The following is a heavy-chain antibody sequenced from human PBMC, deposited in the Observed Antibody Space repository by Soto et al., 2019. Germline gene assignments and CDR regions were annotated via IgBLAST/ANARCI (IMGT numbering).Heavy chain of an antibody. CDR3: AKWSVTMIVVVTLVQR. CDR2: ISGSGGST. D-gene: IGHD3-22*01. CDR1: GFTFSSYA. Sequence: PGGSLRLSCAASGFTFSSYAMSWVRQAPGKGLEWVSAISGSGGSTYYADSVKGRFTISRDNSKNTLYLQMNSLRAEDTAVYYCAKWSVTMIVVVTLVQRWGQGTLVTVSS. J-gene: IGHJ4*02. V-gene: IGHV3-23*01.